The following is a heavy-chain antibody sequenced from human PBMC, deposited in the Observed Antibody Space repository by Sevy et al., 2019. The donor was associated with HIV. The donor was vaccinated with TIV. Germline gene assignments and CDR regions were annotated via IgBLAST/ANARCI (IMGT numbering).Heavy chain of an antibody. D-gene: IGHD6-19*01. CDR1: GFTFSDYY. CDR3: ASQSGWYSAFDI. V-gene: IGHV3-11*01. CDR2: ISSSGSTI. J-gene: IGHJ3*02. Sequence: GESLKISCAASGFTFSDYYMSWIRQAPGKGLEWVSYISSSGSTIYYADSVKGRFTISRDNAKNSLYLQMNSLGAEDTAVYYCASQSGWYSAFDIWGQGTMVTVSS.